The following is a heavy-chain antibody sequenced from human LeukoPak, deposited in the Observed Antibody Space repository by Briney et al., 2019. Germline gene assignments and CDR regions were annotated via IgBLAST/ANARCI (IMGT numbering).Heavy chain of an antibody. CDR3: ARHVTMVRGVKVHAFDI. Sequence: SEPQSLTCTVSGDSIKNYYESGLRQSRGKGGEWIGYINDCRRTTYNSSLKSRVTISVDTSTNQFSLTLSSLTAADPAGDYCARHVTMVRGVKVHAFDIWGQGTVVIVSS. CDR2: INDCRRT. V-gene: IGHV4-59*08. D-gene: IGHD3-10*01. J-gene: IGHJ3*02. CDR1: GDSIKNYY.